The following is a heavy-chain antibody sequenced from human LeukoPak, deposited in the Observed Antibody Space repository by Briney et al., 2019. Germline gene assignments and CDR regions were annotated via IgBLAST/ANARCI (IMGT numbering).Heavy chain of an antibody. D-gene: IGHD6-19*01. CDR2: ISGSGGST. CDR1: GFTFSSYA. CDR3: AREPMGGIAVFPN. Sequence: GSLRLSCAASGFTFSSYAMNWVRQAPGKGLQWVSAISGSGGSTYYADSVKGRFTISRDNSKNTLYLQMNSLRAEDTAVYYCAREPMGGIAVFPNWGQGTLVTVSS. V-gene: IGHV3-23*01. J-gene: IGHJ4*02.